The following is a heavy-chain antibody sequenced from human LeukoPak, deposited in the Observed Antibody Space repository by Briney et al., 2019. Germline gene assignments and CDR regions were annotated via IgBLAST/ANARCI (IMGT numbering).Heavy chain of an antibody. D-gene: IGHD4-17*01. CDR3: ARGAYGDYAPYYYGMDD. J-gene: IGHJ6*02. CDR1: GYTFTGYY. V-gene: IGHV1-2*02. CDR2: INPNSGGT. Sequence: ASVKVSCKASGYTFTGYYMHWVRQAPGQGLEWMGWINPNSGGTNYAQKFQGRVTMTRDTSISTAYMELSRLRSDDTAVYYCARGAYGDYAPYYYGMDDWGQGTTVTVSS.